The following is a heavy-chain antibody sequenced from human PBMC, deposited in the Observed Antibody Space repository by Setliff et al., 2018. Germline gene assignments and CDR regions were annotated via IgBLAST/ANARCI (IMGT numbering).Heavy chain of an antibody. D-gene: IGHD3-16*01. V-gene: IGHV3-21*01. CDR3: ARVSVYYFDY. Sequence: SLRLSCAASGFTFSSYSMNWVRQAPGKGLEWVSSISSSSSYIYYADSVKGRFTISRDNAKNSLYLQMNSLKAENTAVYYCARVSVYYFDYWGQGTLVTVSS. CDR1: GFTFSSYS. CDR2: ISSSSSYI. J-gene: IGHJ4*02.